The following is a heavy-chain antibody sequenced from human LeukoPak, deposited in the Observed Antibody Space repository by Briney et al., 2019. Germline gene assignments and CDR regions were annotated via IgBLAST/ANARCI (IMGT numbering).Heavy chain of an antibody. CDR1: AFTFSSYA. CDR2: ISGRGGSI. J-gene: IGHJ4*02. CDR3: AKALYYYGSGSPIDY. D-gene: IGHD3-10*01. Sequence: GGSLRLSCAASAFTFSSYAMSWVRQPPGKGLEWVSVISGRGGSIYYADPVKGRFTISRDNSKNTLYLQMNSLRAEDTAVYYCAKALYYYGSGSPIDYWGQGTLVTVSS. V-gene: IGHV3-23*01.